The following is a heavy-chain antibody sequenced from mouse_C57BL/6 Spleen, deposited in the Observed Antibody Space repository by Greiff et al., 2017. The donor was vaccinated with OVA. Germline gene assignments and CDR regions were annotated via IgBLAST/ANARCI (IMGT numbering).Heavy chain of an antibody. D-gene: IGHD2-5*01. V-gene: IGHV1-53*01. CDR2: INPSNGGP. CDR1: GYTFTSYW. J-gene: IGHJ2*01. Sequence: QVQLQQPGTELVKPGASVKLSCKASGYTFTSYWMHWVKQRPGQGLEWIGNINPSNGGPNYNEKFKSKATLTVDKSSSTAYMQLSSLTSEDAAVYYCARFVAYYSNYFDYWGQGTTLTVSS. CDR3: ARFVAYYSNYFDY.